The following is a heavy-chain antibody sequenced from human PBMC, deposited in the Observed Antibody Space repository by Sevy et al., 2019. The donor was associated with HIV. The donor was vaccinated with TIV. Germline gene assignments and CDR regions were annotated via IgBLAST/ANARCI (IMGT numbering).Heavy chain of an antibody. CDR2: IKQDGSEI. Sequence: GGSLRLSCAASGFTFSSNWMSWVRQAPGKGLEWVANIKQDGSEIYYVDSVKGRFTISRDNAKNSLYLQMSSLRAEDTAVYYCARERGISFIVGATTGAFDNWGQGTMVTVSS. CDR1: GFTFSSNW. D-gene: IGHD1-26*01. V-gene: IGHV3-7*01. CDR3: ARERGISFIVGATTGAFDN. J-gene: IGHJ3*02.